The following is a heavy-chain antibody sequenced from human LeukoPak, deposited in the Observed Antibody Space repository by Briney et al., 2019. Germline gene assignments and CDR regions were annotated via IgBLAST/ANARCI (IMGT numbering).Heavy chain of an antibody. Sequence: GGSLRLSCAASGFTFSSFGMTWVRQAPGKGLEWVSYISSSGSTIYYADSVKGRFTISRDNAKNSLYLQMNSLRAEDTAVYYCAKEAYYDILSGSEAEGFMDVWGKGTAVIVSS. D-gene: IGHD3-9*01. CDR2: ISSSGSTI. V-gene: IGHV3-48*04. CDR1: GFTFSSFG. CDR3: AKEAYYDILSGSEAEGFMDV. J-gene: IGHJ6*03.